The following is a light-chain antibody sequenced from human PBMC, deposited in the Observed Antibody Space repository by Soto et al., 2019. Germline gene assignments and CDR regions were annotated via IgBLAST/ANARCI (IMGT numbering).Light chain of an antibody. V-gene: IGLV7-46*01. Sequence: QTVVTQEPSLTVSPGGTVTLTCGSSTGAVTSGHYPYWFQQKPGQAPRTLVYNTSDKHSWAPARFSGSLLGGKAALTLSGAQPEDEAEYYCLLSYSGARVFGGGTKVAVL. J-gene: IGLJ3*02. CDR3: LLSYSGARV. CDR1: TGAVTSGHY. CDR2: NTS.